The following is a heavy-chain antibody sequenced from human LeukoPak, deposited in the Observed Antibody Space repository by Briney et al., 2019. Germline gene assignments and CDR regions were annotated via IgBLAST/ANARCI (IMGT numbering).Heavy chain of an antibody. J-gene: IGHJ4*02. V-gene: IGHV3-15*01. Sequence: GGSLRLSCAASGFTFSNAWMSWVRQAPGKGLEWVGRIKSKTDGGTTDYAAPVKGRFTISRDSSKLYLQMNSLRAEDTAVYYCARDGLVESYALDYWGQGTLVTVSS. CDR3: ARDGLVESYALDY. CDR2: IKSKTDGGTT. D-gene: IGHD1-26*01. CDR1: GFTFSNAW.